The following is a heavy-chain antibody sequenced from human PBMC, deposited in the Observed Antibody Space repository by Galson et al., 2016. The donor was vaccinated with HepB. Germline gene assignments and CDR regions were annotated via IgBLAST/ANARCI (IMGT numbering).Heavy chain of an antibody. CDR2: ISPSTGTT. CDR3: AREIGDRDRSWCFDL. V-gene: IGHV1-46*01. CDR1: GFTFTSYY. J-gene: IGHJ2*01. D-gene: IGHD3-16*01. Sequence: SVKVSCKASGFTFTSYYMHWVRQAPGHGPEWMGIISPSTGTTSYAQEFRGRITMTRDTSTSTVYMELNNLRSEDTATYYCAREIGDRDRSWCFDLWGRGTLVTVSS.